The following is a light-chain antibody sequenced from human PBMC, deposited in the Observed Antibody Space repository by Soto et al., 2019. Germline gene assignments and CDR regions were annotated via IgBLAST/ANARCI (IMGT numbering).Light chain of an antibody. J-gene: IGLJ1*01. Sequence: QSVLTQPPSVSGAPGQRVTISCTGSSSNIGAGYDVHWYQQLPGTAPKLLIYGNNKRPSGVPDRFSGSKSGTSPSLAITGLQAEDEADDYCQSYDSSLSGYVFGTGTKVTVL. CDR1: SSNIGAGYD. CDR3: QSYDSSLSGYV. V-gene: IGLV1-40*01. CDR2: GNN.